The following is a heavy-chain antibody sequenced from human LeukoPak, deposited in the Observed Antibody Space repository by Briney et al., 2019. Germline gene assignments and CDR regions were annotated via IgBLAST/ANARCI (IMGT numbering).Heavy chain of an antibody. Sequence: SETLSLTCAVYGGSFSGYYWSWIRQPPGKGLEWIGEINHSGSTNYNPSLKSRVTISVDTSKNQFSLKLSSVTAADTAVYYYARGPAAMRMEFYYYYYYMDVWGEGTTVTVSS. CDR3: ARGPAAMRMEFYYYYYYMDV. V-gene: IGHV4-34*01. CDR1: GGSFSGYY. CDR2: INHSGST. J-gene: IGHJ6*03. D-gene: IGHD2-2*01.